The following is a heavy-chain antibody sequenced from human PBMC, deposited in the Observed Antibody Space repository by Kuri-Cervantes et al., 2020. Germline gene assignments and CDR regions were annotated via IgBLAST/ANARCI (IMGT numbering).Heavy chain of an antibody. V-gene: IGHV3-21*01. J-gene: IGHJ4*02. Sequence: GESLKISCAASGFTFSSYSMNWVRQAPGKGLEWVSSISSTSSYIYYADSVKGRFTISRDNSKKSLYLQMNSLRAEDTAVYYCARHIAAAGTEYWGQGTLVTVSS. D-gene: IGHD6-13*01. CDR2: ISSTSSYI. CDR3: ARHIAAAGTEY. CDR1: GFTFSSYS.